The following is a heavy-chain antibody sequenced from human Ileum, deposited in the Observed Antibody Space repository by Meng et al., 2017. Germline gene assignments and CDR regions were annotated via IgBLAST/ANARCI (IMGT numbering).Heavy chain of an antibody. D-gene: IGHD3-16*01. CDR2: TYYRSKWYN. CDR1: GDSVSSNSAA. V-gene: IGHV6-1*01. Sequence: QVPLQQSGPGLVMPSQTLSLSCAISGDSVSSNSAAWNWIRQSPSRGLEWLGRTYYRSKWYNNYAVSVRSRISINPDTSKNQFSLQLNSVTPEDTAVYYCARDGGAAPDYFDYWGQGTLVTVSS. CDR3: ARDGGAAPDYFDY. J-gene: IGHJ4*02.